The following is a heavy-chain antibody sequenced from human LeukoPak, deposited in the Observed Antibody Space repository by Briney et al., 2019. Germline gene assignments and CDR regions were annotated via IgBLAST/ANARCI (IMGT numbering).Heavy chain of an antibody. D-gene: IGHD3-16*01. V-gene: IGHV4-59*01. CDR1: GGSISSYY. CDR3: ARVVSIMSYYYYYMDV. J-gene: IGHJ6*03. CDR2: IYYSGST. Sequence: SETPSLTCTVSGGSISSYYWSWIRQPPGKGLEWIGYIYYSGSTNYNPSLKSRVTISVDTSKNQFSLKLSSVTAADTAVYYCARVVSIMSYYYYYMDVWGKGTTVTVSS.